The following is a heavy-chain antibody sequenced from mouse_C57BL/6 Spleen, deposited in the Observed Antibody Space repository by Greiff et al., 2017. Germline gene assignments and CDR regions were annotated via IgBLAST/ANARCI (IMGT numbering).Heavy chain of an antibody. CDR3: ASGSCSGSCHY. D-gene: IGHD1-1*01. J-gene: IGHJ2*01. CDR2: IHPNSGST. CDR1: GYTFTSYW. Sequence: VQLQQSGAELVKPGASVKLSCKASGYTFTSYWMHWVKQRPGQGLEWIGMIHPNSGSTNYNEKFKSKATLTVDKSSSTAYMQLSSLTSEDSTVYYYASGSCSGSCHYWGQGTTLTVSS. V-gene: IGHV1-64*01.